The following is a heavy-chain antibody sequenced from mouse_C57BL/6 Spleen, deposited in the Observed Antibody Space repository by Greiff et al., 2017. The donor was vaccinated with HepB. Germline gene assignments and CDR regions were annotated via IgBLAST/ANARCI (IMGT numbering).Heavy chain of an antibody. Sequence: VQLQQSGAELVKPGASVKISCKASGYAFSSYWMNWVKQRPGKGLEWIGQIYPGDGDTNYNGKFKGKATLTANKSSSTAYMQLSSLTSEDSAVYFCAARHGYYAMDYWGQGTSVTVSS. J-gene: IGHJ4*01. D-gene: IGHD3-2*02. CDR2: IYPGDGDT. CDR1: GYAFSSYW. V-gene: IGHV1-80*01. CDR3: AARHGYYAMDY.